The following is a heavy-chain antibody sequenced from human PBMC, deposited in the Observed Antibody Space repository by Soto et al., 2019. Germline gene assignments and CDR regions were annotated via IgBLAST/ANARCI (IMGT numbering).Heavy chain of an antibody. Sequence: EVQLVESGGGLVKPGGSLRLSCAASGFTFSSYSMNWVRQAPGKGLEWVSSISSCSGYIYYADSVKGRFTISRENAKNSHNPKINSLLDEDTAVYYCAGDEITAIFTQAFDVWGQGTMVTVSS. J-gene: IGHJ3*01. V-gene: IGHV3-21*01. CDR1: GFTFSSYS. CDR2: ISSCSGYI. D-gene: IGHD2-21*02. CDR3: AGDEITAIFTQAFDV.